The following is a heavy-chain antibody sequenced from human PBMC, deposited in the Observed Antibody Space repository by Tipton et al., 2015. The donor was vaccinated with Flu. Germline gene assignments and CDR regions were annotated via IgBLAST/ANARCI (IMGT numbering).Heavy chain of an antibody. J-gene: IGHJ4*02. CDR1: GYSISSGYY. D-gene: IGHD1-26*01. CDR2: VYHIGSP. CDR3: ARLEVVAGATGGQGDY. Sequence: LRLSCTVSGYSISSGYYWGWIRQPPGKGLEWIGSVYHIGSPYYNPSLKSRVTISVDTSKNQFSLKLSSVTAADTAVYYCARLEVVAGATGGQGDYWGQGTLVTVSS. V-gene: IGHV4-38-2*02.